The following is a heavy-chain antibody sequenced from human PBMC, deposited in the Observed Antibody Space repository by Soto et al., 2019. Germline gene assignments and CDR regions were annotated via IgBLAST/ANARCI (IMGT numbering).Heavy chain of an antibody. V-gene: IGHV3-21*01. CDR1: GFTFSSYS. Sequence: GGSLRLSCAASGFTFSSYSMNWVRQAPGKGLEWVSSISSSSSYIYYADSVKGRFTISRDNAKNSLYLQMNSLRAEDTAVYYCASSDRYGYYYYYMDVWGKGTTVTVSS. CDR3: ASSDRYGYYYYYMDV. CDR2: ISSSSSYI. D-gene: IGHD5-18*01. J-gene: IGHJ6*03.